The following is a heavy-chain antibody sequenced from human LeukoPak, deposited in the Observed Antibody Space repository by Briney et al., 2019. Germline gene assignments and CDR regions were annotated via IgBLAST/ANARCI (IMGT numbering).Heavy chain of an antibody. CDR3: ARDRGSSGWSGGGYFDY. J-gene: IGHJ4*02. D-gene: IGHD6-19*01. CDR1: GGSISSYF. Sequence: SETLSLTCTVSGGSISSYFWNWIRQPPGKGLEWIGHIYYSGRTNYSPSLKSRVTMLVDASKNQFSLILSSVTAADSAVYYCARDRGSSGWSGGGYFDYWGQGILVTVSP. CDR2: IYYSGRT. V-gene: IGHV4-59*01.